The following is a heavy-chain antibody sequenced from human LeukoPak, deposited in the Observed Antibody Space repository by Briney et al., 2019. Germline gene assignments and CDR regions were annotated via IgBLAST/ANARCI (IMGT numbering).Heavy chain of an antibody. D-gene: IGHD3-22*01. CDR3: ARMLRYYYDSSGYYVDY. CDR2: IYYSGST. J-gene: IGHJ4*02. Sequence: SETLSLTCTVSGGSISSSSYYWGWIRQPPGKGLEWIGIIYYSGSTYYNPSLKSRVTISVDTSKNQFSLKLSSVTAADTAVYYCARMLRYYYDSSGYYVDYWGQGTLVTVSS. V-gene: IGHV4-39*07. CDR1: GGSISSSSYY.